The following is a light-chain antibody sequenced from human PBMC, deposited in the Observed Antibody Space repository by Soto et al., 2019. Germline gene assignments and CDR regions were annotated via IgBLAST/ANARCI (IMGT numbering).Light chain of an antibody. V-gene: IGLV2-8*02. CDR1: SSDVGGYNY. CDR2: EVS. Sequence: QSVLTQPPSASRSPGQSVTISCTGTSSDVGGYNYVSWYQQHPGKAPKLMIYEVSKRPSGVPDRFSGSKSGNTASLTVSGLQAEDEADYYCSSYAGSNIVVFGGGTKVTVL. CDR3: SSYAGSNIVV. J-gene: IGLJ2*01.